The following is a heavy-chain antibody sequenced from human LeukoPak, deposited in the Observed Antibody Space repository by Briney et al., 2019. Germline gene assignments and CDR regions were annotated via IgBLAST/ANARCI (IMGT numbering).Heavy chain of an antibody. Sequence: GRSLRLSCAASGFTFSSYGMHWVRQAPGKGLEWVAVISYDGSNKYYADSVKGRFTISRDNSKNTLYLQMNSLRAEDTAVYYCAKARHYYDSSGSDYWGQGTLVTVSS. J-gene: IGHJ4*02. V-gene: IGHV3-30*18. CDR3: AKARHYYDSSGSDY. D-gene: IGHD3-22*01. CDR1: GFTFSSYG. CDR2: ISYDGSNK.